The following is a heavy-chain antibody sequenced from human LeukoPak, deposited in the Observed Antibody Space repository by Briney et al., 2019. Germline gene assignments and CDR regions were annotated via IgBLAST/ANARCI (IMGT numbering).Heavy chain of an antibody. CDR3: VREVGAPGSFQH. CDR2: INGDGGMT. D-gene: IGHD1-26*01. Sequence: PGGSLRLSCAASGFTFSANWMHWVRQVPGKGLVWVSRINGDGGMTNHAESVKGRFSISRDNADNTLHLQMNSLRGEDTAIYYCVREVGAPGSFQHWGQGALVTVGS. CDR1: GFTFSANW. V-gene: IGHV3-74*01. J-gene: IGHJ1*01.